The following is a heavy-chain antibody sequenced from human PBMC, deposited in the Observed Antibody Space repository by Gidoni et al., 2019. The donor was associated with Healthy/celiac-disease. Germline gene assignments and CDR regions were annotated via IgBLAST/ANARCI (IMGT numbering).Heavy chain of an antibody. J-gene: IGHJ6*02. Sequence: QVQLVQAGAEVKKHGASVKVSCKASGYTFTGDYMHWVRQAPGQGLEWMAWSNPNSGGTNYAQKFQGRVTMTRDTSISTAYMELSRLRSDDTAVYYCARDRSYGDYVYYYYGMDVWGQGTTVTVSS. CDR1: GYTFTGDY. D-gene: IGHD4-17*01. CDR3: ARDRSYGDYVYYYYGMDV. V-gene: IGHV1-2*02. CDR2: SNPNSGGT.